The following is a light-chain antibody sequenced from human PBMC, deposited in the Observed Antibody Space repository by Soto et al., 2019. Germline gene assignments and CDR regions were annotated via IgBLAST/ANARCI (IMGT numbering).Light chain of an antibody. CDR2: EAS. Sequence: DIQMTQSPSSLSASVGDRVTITCQASQDISNYLNWYQQKPGKAPKLLIYEASNLETGVQSRFSESGSGTDFTFTISSLQPEDIATYYCQQYDNLPLTFGGGTKVEIK. CDR3: QQYDNLPLT. J-gene: IGKJ4*01. CDR1: QDISNY. V-gene: IGKV1-33*01.